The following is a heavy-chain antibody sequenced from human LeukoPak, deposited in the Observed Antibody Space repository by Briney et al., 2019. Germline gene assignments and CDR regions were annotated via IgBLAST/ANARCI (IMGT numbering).Heavy chain of an antibody. J-gene: IGHJ1*01. CDR2: IYHSGST. CDR3: VRHGGYCTSTSCLEYFQH. CDR1: GGSISSSTNY. V-gene: IGHV4-39*01. D-gene: IGHD2-2*01. Sequence: SETLSLTCSVAGGSISSSTNYWGWIRQPPGKGLEWIGSIYHSGSTYYNPSLKSRVTISVDTPTNQFSLKLRSVTAADTAVYYCVRHGGYCTSTSCLEYFQHWGQGTLVTVSS.